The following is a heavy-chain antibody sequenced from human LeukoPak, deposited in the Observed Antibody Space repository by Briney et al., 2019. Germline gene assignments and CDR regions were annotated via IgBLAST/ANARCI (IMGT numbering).Heavy chain of an antibody. CDR2: IYTSGGT. J-gene: IGHJ1*01. CDR3: ATYCSHTSCHTGGGFQH. Sequence: PSQTLSLTCTVSDGSISSGGYFWSWIRQPAGKGLEWIGRIYTSGGTNYNPSLNSRVTVSIDTSTNQFSLRLTSVTAADTAVYYCATYCSHTSCHTGGGFQHWGQGTLVTVSS. CDR1: DGSISSGGYF. D-gene: IGHD2-2*02. V-gene: IGHV4-61*02.